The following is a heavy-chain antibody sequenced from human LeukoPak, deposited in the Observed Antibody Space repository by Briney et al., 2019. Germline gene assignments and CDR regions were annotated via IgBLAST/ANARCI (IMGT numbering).Heavy chain of an antibody. CDR2: INPSGGST. J-gene: IGHJ6*03. CDR3: ARGGLQKNYYYYMDV. Sequence: GASVKVSCKASGYTFTSYYMHWVRQAPGQGLEWMGIINPSGGSTSYAQKLQGRVTMTTDTSTSTAYMELRSLRSDDTAVYYCARGGLQKNYYYYMDVWGKGTTVTVSS. D-gene: IGHD3-16*01. CDR1: GYTFTSYY. V-gene: IGHV1-46*01.